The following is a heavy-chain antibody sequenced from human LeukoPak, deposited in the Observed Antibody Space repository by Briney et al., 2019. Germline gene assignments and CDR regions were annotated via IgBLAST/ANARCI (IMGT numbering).Heavy chain of an antibody. D-gene: IGHD3-10*01. V-gene: IGHV3-53*01. CDR3: ARVRQEFLDY. J-gene: IGHJ4*02. CDR2: IYSGGST. CDR1: GFTVSSNY. Sequence: GGSLRLSCAASGFTVSSNYMSWVRQAPGKGLEWVSVIYSGGSTYYADSVKGRFTISRDNSKTTLYLQMNSLRAEDTAVYYCARVRQEFLDYWGQGTLVTVSS.